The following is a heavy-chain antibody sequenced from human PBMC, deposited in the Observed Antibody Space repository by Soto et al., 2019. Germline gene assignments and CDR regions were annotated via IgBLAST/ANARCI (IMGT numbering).Heavy chain of an antibody. CDR3: AKDTGGGWAVFDY. CDR1: GLTFSTYA. Sequence: ESGGALVQPGGSLRLSCAASGLTFSTYAMSWVRQAPGKGLEWVSSISGSGDNTYSADSVKGRFTISRDNSKNTLYLQMTRLRTDDTAMYYRAKDTGGGWAVFDYWGQGTLVTVSS. CDR2: ISGSGDNT. D-gene: IGHD2-15*01. V-gene: IGHV3-23*01. J-gene: IGHJ4*02.